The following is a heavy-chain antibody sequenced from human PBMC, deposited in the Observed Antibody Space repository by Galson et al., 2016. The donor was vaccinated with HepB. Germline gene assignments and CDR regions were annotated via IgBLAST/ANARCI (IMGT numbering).Heavy chain of an antibody. D-gene: IGHD2-15*01. J-gene: IGHJ4*02. CDR2: ISGSGRYI. V-gene: IGHV3-21*01. CDR1: GFTFDTYS. CDR3: ARTYCSGGSCFPVA. Sequence: SLRLSCAASGFTFDTYSMNWVRQAPGRGLEWVSFISGSGRYIYYADSLKGRFTVSRDNAKNSLYLQMSSLRAEDTALYYCARTYCSGGSCFPVAWGQGTLVTVSS.